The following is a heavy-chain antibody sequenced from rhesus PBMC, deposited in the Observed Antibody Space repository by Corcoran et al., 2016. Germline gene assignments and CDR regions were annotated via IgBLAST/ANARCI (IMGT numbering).Heavy chain of an antibody. Sequence: QVQLQESGPGLVKPSETLSLTCAVSGGSISINNWWTWIRQPPVKGLAWIGKIGGSSGSTHYNPPLNTPAATSKDTDKIQFSLRLTSGTDADTAIYYCASPACSATYCSPQYYFDYWGQGVLVTVSS. J-gene: IGHJ4*01. CDR2: IGGSSGST. D-gene: IGHD2-15*01. CDR3: ASPACSATYCSPQYYFDY. V-gene: IGHV4-65*02. CDR1: GGSISINNW.